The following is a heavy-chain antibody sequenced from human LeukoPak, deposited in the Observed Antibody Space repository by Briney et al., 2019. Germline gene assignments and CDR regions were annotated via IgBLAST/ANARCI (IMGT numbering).Heavy chain of an antibody. Sequence: GGSLRLFCAASGFMFSNFAMSWVRQAPGKGLEWVSSIYYSGSNTYSADTGKGRFTISRDNAKNTLYLQMNSLRAEDTAVYYCAKDQGQAVVPRRFDNWGQGTLVTVSS. J-gene: IGHJ4*02. V-gene: IGHV3-23*01. D-gene: IGHD2-2*01. CDR2: IYYSGSNT. CDR1: GFMFSNFA. CDR3: AKDQGQAVVPRRFDN.